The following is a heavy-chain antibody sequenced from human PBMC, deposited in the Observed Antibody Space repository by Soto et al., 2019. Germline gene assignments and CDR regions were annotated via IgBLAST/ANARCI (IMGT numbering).Heavy chain of an antibody. Sequence: DVQLVESGGGLIQPGGSLRLSCSGSGFTFSSFLMHWVRQAPGKGLEYVAGISDSGGSTYYADSVQGRFTISRDSSTLYLQMSGLRPEDTALYYCVKEGTMVPRYWFGAWGQGTLVTVSS. J-gene: IGHJ5*02. V-gene: IGHV3-64D*06. CDR3: VKEGTMVPRYWFGA. CDR1: GFTFSSFL. CDR2: ISDSGGST. D-gene: IGHD3-10*01.